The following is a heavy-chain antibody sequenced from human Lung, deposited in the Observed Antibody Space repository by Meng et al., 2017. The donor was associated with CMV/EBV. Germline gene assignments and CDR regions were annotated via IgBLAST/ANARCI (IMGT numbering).Heavy chain of an antibody. J-gene: IGHJ4*02. CDR2: ISFDGSNQ. V-gene: IGHV3-30*04. CDR1: GFTFNTYA. CDR3: ARVAGTYYSSPIDY. D-gene: IGHD1-26*01. Sequence: LTXAASGFTFNTYAMHWVRQAPGQGLAWVAVISFDGSNQYYADSVKGRFTISRDNSANTLYLHMNRLRAEDTAVYYCARVAGTYYSSPIDYWGQGNXVTGAS.